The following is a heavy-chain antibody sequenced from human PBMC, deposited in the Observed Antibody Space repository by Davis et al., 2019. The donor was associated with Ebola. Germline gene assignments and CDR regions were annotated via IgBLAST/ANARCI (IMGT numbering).Heavy chain of an antibody. J-gene: IGHJ4*02. V-gene: IGHV4-30-4*08. CDR3: ARIRLGNLFFDY. D-gene: IGHD3-16*01. Sequence: PSETLSLTCTVSGGSIRSGDYYWSWIRQSPGKGLEWIGYIYHSGSTYYNPPLKSRVIISLDTSTNQFSLNLTSVTAADTAVYYCARIRLGNLFFDYWGQGTQVTVSS. CDR1: GGSIRSGDYY. CDR2: IYHSGST.